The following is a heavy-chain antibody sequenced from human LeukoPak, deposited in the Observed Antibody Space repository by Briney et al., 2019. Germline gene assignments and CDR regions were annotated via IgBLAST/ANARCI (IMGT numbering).Heavy chain of an antibody. CDR3: TREGVSDFWTGYLDV. CDR1: GFTFSTYW. V-gene: IGHV3-74*01. Sequence: PGGSLRLSCEASGFTFSTYWIHWVRQAPGRGLLWVSCISSDGGSTSYGDSVKGRFTISRDNAKNTVYLQMSSLRAEDTAVYYCTREGVSDFWTGYLDVWGKGTTVTVSS. D-gene: IGHD3/OR15-3a*01. CDR2: ISSDGGST. J-gene: IGHJ6*04.